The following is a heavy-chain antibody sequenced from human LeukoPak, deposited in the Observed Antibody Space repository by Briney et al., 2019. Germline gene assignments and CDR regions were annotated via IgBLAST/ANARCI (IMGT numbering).Heavy chain of an antibody. CDR1: GFTFSDYY. CDR2: ISSSGSTI. V-gene: IGHV3-11*04. D-gene: IGHD3-22*01. Sequence: GGSLRLSCAASGFTFSDYYMSWIRQAPGKGLEWVSYISSSGSTIYYADSVKGRFTISRDHAKNSLYLQMNSLRAEDTAVYYCARELTYYYDSSGYYTFDYWGQGTLVTVSS. J-gene: IGHJ4*02. CDR3: ARELTYYYDSSGYYTFDY.